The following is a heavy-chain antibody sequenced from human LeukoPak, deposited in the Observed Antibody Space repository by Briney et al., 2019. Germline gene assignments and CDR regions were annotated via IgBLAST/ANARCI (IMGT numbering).Heavy chain of an antibody. V-gene: IGHV2-5*02. D-gene: IGHD6-6*01. CDR3: AHRLDEYSSSSRRMVWFDP. J-gene: IGHJ5*02. Sequence: SGPTLVNPTQTLTLTCTFSGFSLSTSGVGVGWIRQPPGKALEWLALIYWDDDKRYSPSLKSRLTITKDTSKNQVVLTMTNMDPVDTATYYCAHRLDEYSSSSRRMVWFDPWGQGTLVTVSS. CDR2: IYWDDDK. CDR1: GFSLSTSGVG.